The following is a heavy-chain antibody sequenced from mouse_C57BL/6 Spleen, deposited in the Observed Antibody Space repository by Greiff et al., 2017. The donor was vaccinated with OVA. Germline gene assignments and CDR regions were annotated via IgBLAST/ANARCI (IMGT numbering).Heavy chain of an antibody. Sequence: QVQLQQPGAELVKPGASVKLSCKASGYTFTSYWMHWVKQRPGQGLEWIGMIHPNSGSTNYNEKFKSKATLTVDKSSSTAYMQLSSLTSEDSAVYYWARGENYDYDGGYYYARDYGGQGTSATVSS. J-gene: IGHJ4*01. D-gene: IGHD2-4*01. CDR2: IHPNSGST. V-gene: IGHV1-64*01. CDR3: ARGENYDYDGGYYYARDY. CDR1: GYTFTSYW.